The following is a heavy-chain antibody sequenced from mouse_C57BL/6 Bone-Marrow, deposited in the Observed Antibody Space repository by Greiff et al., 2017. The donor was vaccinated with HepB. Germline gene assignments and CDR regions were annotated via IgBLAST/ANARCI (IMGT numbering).Heavy chain of an antibody. Sequence: QVQLQQSGPELVKPGASVKISCKASGYAFSSSWMNWVKQRPGKGLEWIGRIYPGDGDTNYNGKFKGKATLTADKSASTAYMQLSRLTSENSAVYFCARNYVSSQGYWGQGTTLTVSS. CDR1: GYAFSSSW. J-gene: IGHJ2*01. CDR3: ARNYVSSQGY. V-gene: IGHV1-82*01. CDR2: IYPGDGDT. D-gene: IGHD1-1*01.